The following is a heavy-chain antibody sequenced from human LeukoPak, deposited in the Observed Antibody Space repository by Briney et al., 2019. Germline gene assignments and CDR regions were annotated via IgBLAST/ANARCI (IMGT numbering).Heavy chain of an antibody. CDR2: IKQDGSEK. Sequence: GGSLRLFCAASGFTFSSYWMSWVRQAPGKGLEWVANIKQDGSEKYYVDSVKGRFTISRDNAKNSLYLQMNSLRAEDTAVYYCARDVDTAMVGGFFDYWGQGTLVTVSS. D-gene: IGHD5-18*01. CDR3: ARDVDTAMVGGFFDY. J-gene: IGHJ4*02. CDR1: GFTFSSYW. V-gene: IGHV3-7*01.